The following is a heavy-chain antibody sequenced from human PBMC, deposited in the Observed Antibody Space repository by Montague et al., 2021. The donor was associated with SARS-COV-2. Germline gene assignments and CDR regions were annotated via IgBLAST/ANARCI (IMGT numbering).Heavy chain of an antibody. CDR3: VKDMSEFDDLNAFDV. V-gene: IGHV3-43*02. D-gene: IGHD3-10*01. CDR1: GFTFDDYA. J-gene: IGHJ3*01. Sequence: SLRLSCAASGFTFDDYAMHWVRPAPGKGLEWVSLINGDGLTTLVTDSVEGRFIISRDNSKNSLYLQMKSLRTEDTALYFCVKDMSEFDDLNAFDVWGQGTQVTVSS. CDR2: INGDGLTT.